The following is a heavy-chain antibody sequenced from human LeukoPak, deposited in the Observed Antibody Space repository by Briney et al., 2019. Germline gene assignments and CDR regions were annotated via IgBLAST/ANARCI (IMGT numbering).Heavy chain of an antibody. CDR3: ARDRITMVRGVIIDVGNWFDP. D-gene: IGHD3-10*01. CDR1: GYTFTSYY. CDR2: INPSGGST. J-gene: IGHJ5*02. Sequence: ASVKVSCKASGYTFTSYYMHWVRQAPGQGLEWMGIINPSGGSTSYAQKFQGRVTMTRDTSTSTVYMELSSLRSEDTAAYYCARDRITMVRGVIIDVGNWFDPWGQGTLVTVSS. V-gene: IGHV1-46*01.